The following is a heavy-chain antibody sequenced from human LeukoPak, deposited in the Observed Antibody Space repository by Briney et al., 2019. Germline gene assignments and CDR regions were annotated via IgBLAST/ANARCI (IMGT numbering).Heavy chain of an antibody. CDR1: GFTFSSYS. CDR2: ISGSGEST. Sequence: GGSLRLSCAASGFTFSSYSMRWVRQAPGKGLEWVSGISGSGESTYYADSVRGRFTIFRDNPKNTLYLQMNSLRAEDTALYYCAKRGDSGACNDYWGQGTLVTVSS. CDR3: AKRGDSGACNDY. D-gene: IGHD2-21*01. V-gene: IGHV3-23*01. J-gene: IGHJ4*02.